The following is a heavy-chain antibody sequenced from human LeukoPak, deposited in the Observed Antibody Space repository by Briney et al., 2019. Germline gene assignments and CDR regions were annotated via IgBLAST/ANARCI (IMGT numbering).Heavy chain of an antibody. CDR1: GGSFSGYY. CDR2: TNHSGST. CDR3: ARGRSVRYSYVHYYYYGMDV. D-gene: IGHD5-18*01. V-gene: IGHV4-34*01. J-gene: IGHJ6*04. Sequence: SETLSLTCALYGGSFSGYYWRWIRPPPGKGLEWIGETNHSGSTNYHPSLKSRVTISVDTSKTQFSLKMSSVTAGDTAVYYCARGRSVRYSYVHYYYYGMDVGGKGTTVTVSS.